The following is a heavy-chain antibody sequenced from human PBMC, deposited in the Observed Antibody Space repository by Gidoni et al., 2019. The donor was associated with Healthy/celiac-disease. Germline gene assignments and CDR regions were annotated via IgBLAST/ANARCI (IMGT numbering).Heavy chain of an antibody. CDR2: IIPILGIA. Sequence: QVQLVQSGAEVKKPGSSVKVSCKASGGTFSSYAISWVRQAPGQGLEWMGRIIPILGIANYAQKFQGRVTITADKSTSTAYMELSSLRSEDTAVYYCARGNIAVAGSSFDYWGQGTLVTVSS. V-gene: IGHV1-69*09. D-gene: IGHD6-19*01. J-gene: IGHJ4*02. CDR3: ARGNIAVAGSSFDY. CDR1: GGTFSSYA.